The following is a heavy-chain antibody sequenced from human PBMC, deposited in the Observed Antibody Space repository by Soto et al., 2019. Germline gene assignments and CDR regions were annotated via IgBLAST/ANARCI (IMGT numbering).Heavy chain of an antibody. D-gene: IGHD3-3*01. CDR3: ARGGKIFGVVISYMDV. Sequence: TSETLSLTCAVYGESFSGYYWSWIRQPPGKGLEWIGEINHSGSTNYNPSLKSRVTISVDTSKNQFSLKLSSVTAADTAVYYCARGGKIFGVVISYMDVWGKGTTVTVSS. CDR1: GESFSGYY. CDR2: INHSGST. J-gene: IGHJ6*03. V-gene: IGHV4-34*01.